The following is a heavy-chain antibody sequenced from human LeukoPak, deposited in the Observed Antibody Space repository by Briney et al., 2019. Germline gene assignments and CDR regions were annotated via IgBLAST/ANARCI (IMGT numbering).Heavy chain of an antibody. CDR1: GFTFSSYS. CDR3: ARADTFGGVIVFDY. D-gene: IGHD3-16*02. V-gene: IGHV3-48*01. CDR2: ISSSSSTI. Sequence: GGSLRLSCAASGFTFSSYSMNWVRQAPGKGLEWVSYISSSSSTIYYADSVKGRFTISRDNAKNSLYLQMNSLRAEDTAVYYCARADTFGGVIVFDYWGQGTLVTVSS. J-gene: IGHJ4*02.